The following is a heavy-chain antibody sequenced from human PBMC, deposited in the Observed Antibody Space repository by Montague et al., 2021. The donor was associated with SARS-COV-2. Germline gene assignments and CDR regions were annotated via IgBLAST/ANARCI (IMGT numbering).Heavy chain of an antibody. J-gene: IGHJ4*02. Sequence: ETLSLTCAVYGGSFSDYHWTWIRQSPGEGLEWIEQINHGGSTKYNSSLKSRVTISIDTSKKQFSLKLTSVTAADTAVYYCARGAPGYWGQGTLVTVSS. CDR1: GGSFSDYH. CDR3: ARGAPGY. D-gene: IGHD1-1*01. V-gene: IGHV4-34*01. CDR2: INHGGST.